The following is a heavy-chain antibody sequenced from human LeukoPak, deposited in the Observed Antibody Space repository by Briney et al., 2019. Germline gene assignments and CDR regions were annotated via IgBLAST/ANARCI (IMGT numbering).Heavy chain of an antibody. J-gene: IGHJ3*02. CDR1: GYSISSGYY. D-gene: IGHD5-24*01. CDR3: ARDQGEMATIRGAFDI. Sequence: PSETLSLTCTVSGYSISSGYYWGWIRQPPGKGLEWIGSIYHSGSTYYNPSLKSRVTISVDTSKNQFSLKLSSVTAADTAVYYCARDQGEMATIRGAFDIWGQGTMVTVSS. V-gene: IGHV4-38-2*02. CDR2: IYHSGST.